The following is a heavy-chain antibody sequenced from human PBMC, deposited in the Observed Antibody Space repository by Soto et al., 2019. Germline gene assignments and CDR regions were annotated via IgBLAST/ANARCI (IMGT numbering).Heavy chain of an antibody. D-gene: IGHD6-13*01. Sequence: ASVKVSCKASGYTFTSYRITWVRQAPGQGLEWMGWISAYNGNTNYAQNLQGRVTMTTDTSTSTAYMELRSLRSDDTAVYYRARLIAAVGPHYFDYWGQGTLVPVSS. CDR1: GYTFTSYR. CDR2: ISAYNGNT. CDR3: ARLIAAVGPHYFDY. J-gene: IGHJ4*02. V-gene: IGHV1-18*01.